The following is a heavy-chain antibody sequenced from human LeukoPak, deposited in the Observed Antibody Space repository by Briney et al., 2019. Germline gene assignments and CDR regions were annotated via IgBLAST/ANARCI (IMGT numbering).Heavy chain of an antibody. CDR1: GFTFSSYA. V-gene: IGHV3-23*01. Sequence: PGGSLRLSCAASGFTFSSYAMSWVRQAPGKGLEWVSAISGSGGSTYYADSVKGRFTISRDNSKNTLYLQMNSLRAEDTAVYYYAKGEKMTTVTTNDYWGQGTLVTVSS. CDR2: ISGSGGST. J-gene: IGHJ4*02. CDR3: AKGEKMTTVTTNDY. D-gene: IGHD4-17*01.